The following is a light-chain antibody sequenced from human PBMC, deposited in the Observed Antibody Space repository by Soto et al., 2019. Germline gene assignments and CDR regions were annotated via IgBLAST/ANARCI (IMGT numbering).Light chain of an antibody. CDR3: MQALQTPPYT. Sequence: ETVMTQSPLSLSVTPGEPASISCRSSQSLLYRNGYNYLDWYLQKPGQSPQLLIYLGSNRTYGGPDRFSGSGSGTDFTLKISRVEAEYVGVYYCMQALQTPPYTFGQGTKLDIK. J-gene: IGKJ2*01. CDR1: QSLLYRNGYNY. CDR2: LGS. V-gene: IGKV2-28*01.